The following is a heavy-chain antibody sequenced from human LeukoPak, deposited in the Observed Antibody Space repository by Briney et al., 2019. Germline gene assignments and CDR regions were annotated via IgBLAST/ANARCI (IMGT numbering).Heavy chain of an antibody. CDR3: ARDHVTVVQGVPSDY. J-gene: IGHJ4*02. CDR1: GYTFTSYG. V-gene: IGHV1-18*01. Sequence: GATVKISCKASGYTFTSYGISWVRQAPGQGLEWMGWISAYNGNTNYAQKLQGRVTMTTDTSTSTAYMELRSLRSDDTAVYYCARDHVTVVQGVPSDYWGQGTLVTVSS. CDR2: ISAYNGNT. D-gene: IGHD3-10*01.